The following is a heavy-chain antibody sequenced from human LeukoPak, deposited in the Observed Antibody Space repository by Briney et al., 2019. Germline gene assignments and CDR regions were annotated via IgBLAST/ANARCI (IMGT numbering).Heavy chain of an antibody. CDR1: GFTFTIYN. J-gene: IGHJ4*02. CDR2: ISSSSSTM. CDR3: ARVLHDGSGSYYLSE. D-gene: IGHD3-22*01. V-gene: IGHV3-48*02. Sequence: GGSLRLSCAASGFTFTIYNMNWVRQAPGKGLEWVSYISSSSSTMYYADSVKGRFTISRDNAKNSLYLQMNSLRDEDTAVYYCARVLHDGSGSYYLSEWGQGTLVTVSS.